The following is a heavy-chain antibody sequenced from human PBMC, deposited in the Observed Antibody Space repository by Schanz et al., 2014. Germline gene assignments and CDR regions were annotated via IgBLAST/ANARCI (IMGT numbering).Heavy chain of an antibody. Sequence: VQLVESGGGLVQPGGSLKLSCAASGFTFSSYSMNWVRQAPGKGLEWISYISTTSVTIYYADSVKGRFTISRDNAKNSLYLQMNSLRHEDTALYYCARDPQSSSWFDYWGQGTLVIVSS. CDR3: ARDPQSSSWFDY. CDR1: GFTFSSYS. CDR2: ISTTSVTI. V-gene: IGHV3-48*02. J-gene: IGHJ4*02. D-gene: IGHD6-13*01.